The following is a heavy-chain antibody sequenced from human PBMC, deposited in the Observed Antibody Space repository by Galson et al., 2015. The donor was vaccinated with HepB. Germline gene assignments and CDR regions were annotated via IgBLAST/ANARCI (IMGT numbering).Heavy chain of an antibody. CDR3: ARGTSTVVTHFDY. V-gene: IGHV3-11*05. CDR1: GFTFSDYY. Sequence: SLRLSCAASGFTFSDYYMSWIRQAPGKGLEWVSYISSSSSYTNYADSVKGRFTISRDNAKNSLYLQMNSLRAEDTAVYYCARGTSTVVTHFDYWGQGTLVTVSS. D-gene: IGHD4-23*01. CDR2: ISSSSSYT. J-gene: IGHJ4*02.